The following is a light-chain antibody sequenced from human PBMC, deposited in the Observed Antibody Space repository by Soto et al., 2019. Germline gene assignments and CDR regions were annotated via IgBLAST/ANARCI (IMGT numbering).Light chain of an antibody. CDR2: GAS. Sequence: EILVTQSPATLSLSPGERATLSCRASQSVSSTLGWYQQKPGQAPRLLIYGASTRATGIPTRFSGSGSGTEFTLTIRSLQSEDFAVYYCQQYKRWPFTFGPGTTVDIK. V-gene: IGKV3-15*01. CDR1: QSVSST. CDR3: QQYKRWPFT. J-gene: IGKJ3*01.